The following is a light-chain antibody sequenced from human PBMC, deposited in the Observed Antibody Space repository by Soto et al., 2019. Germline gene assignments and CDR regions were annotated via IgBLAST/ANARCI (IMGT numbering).Light chain of an antibody. CDR3: QQYSDSPCT. V-gene: IGKV1-5*02. Sequence: DIQMTQSPSTLSASVGDTVTIICRASQSISNWWAWYQQKPGKAPNLLIYDASIFESGVPSRFSGRGSGTRFTLTISSLQPDDFATYYCQQYSDSPCTFGQGTKVEIK. CDR2: DAS. J-gene: IGKJ1*01. CDR1: QSISNW.